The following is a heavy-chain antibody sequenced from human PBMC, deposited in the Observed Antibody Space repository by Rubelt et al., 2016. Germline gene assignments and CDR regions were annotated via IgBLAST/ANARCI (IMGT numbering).Heavy chain of an antibody. V-gene: IGHV1-3*01. CDR2: INAGLGYK. CDR1: GYTFTMYV. J-gene: IGHJ4*02. Sequence: GASVKVSCKASGYTFTMYVIHWVRQAPGQSLERMALINAGLGYKKYSQEFQGRVTITRDTAESTAYMELSSLRSEDTALYYCARGGYSGNYYAYNDYWGQGTLVTVSS. CDR3: ARGGYSGNYYAYNDY. D-gene: IGHD1-26*01.